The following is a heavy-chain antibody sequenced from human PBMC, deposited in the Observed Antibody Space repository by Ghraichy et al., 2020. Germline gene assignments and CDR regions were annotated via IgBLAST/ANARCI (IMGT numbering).Heavy chain of an antibody. CDR2: IYYSGST. CDR3: ATPQSSGYPPLETRVVY. Sequence: SETLSLTCTVSGGSISSSGYYWGWIRQPPGKGLEWIGSIYYSGSTYYNPSLKSRVTISVDTSKNQFSLKLSSVTAADTAVYYCATPQSSGYPPLETRVVYWGQGTLVTVSS. J-gene: IGHJ4*02. D-gene: IGHD3-22*01. V-gene: IGHV4-39*01. CDR1: GGSISSSGYY.